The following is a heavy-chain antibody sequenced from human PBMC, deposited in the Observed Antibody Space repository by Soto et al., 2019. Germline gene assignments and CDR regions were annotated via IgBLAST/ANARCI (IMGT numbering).Heavy chain of an antibody. Sequence: QVQLVQSGGEVKKPGASVKVSCKASGYTVISYGITWVRQAPGQGLEWMGWTHAYNGNTNYAQNLQGRVTMTTDTSTSTASMELRSLRSDDTAGYFCARVGMKKYDFWSGYLDHWGQGTLITVSS. V-gene: IGHV1-18*04. D-gene: IGHD3-3*01. J-gene: IGHJ4*02. CDR2: THAYNGNT. CDR3: ARVGMKKYDFWSGYLDH. CDR1: GYTVISYG.